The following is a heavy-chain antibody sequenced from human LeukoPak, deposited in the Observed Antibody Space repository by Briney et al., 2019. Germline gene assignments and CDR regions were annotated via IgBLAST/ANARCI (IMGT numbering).Heavy chain of an antibody. CDR1: GFAVSSHY. D-gene: IGHD3-16*01. CDR2: ISGSGGST. Sequence: PGGSLRLSCAASGFAVSSHYMSWVRQAPGKGLEWVSAISGSGGSTYYADSVKGRFTISRDNSKNTLYLQMNSLRAEDTAVYYCAPLTDAFDIWGQGTMVTVSS. J-gene: IGHJ3*02. CDR3: APLTDAFDI. V-gene: IGHV3-23*01.